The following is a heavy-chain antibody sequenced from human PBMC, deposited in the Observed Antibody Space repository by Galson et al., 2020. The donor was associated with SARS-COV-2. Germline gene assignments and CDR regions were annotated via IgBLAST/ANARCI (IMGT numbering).Heavy chain of an antibody. CDR1: GGSISSSSYY. CDR2: IYYSGST. D-gene: IGHD2-8*01. V-gene: IGHV4-39*01. Sequence: SETLSLTCTVSGGSISSSSYYWGWIRQPPGKGLEWIGRIYYSGSTYYNPSLKSRVTISVDTSKNQFSLKLSSVTAADTAVYYCARSKAADITPRVFDWFDPWGQGTLVTVSS. CDR3: ARSKAADITPRVFDWFDP. J-gene: IGHJ5*02.